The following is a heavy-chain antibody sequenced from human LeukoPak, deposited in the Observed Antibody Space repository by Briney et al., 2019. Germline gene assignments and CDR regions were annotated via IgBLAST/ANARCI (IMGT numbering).Heavy chain of an antibody. J-gene: IGHJ4*02. Sequence: GGSLRLSCAASGFTFSSCAMHWVRQAPGKGLEWVAVISYDGSNKYYADSVKGRFTISRDNSKNTLYLQMNSLRAEDTAVYYCATSGPFSSYYFDYWGQGTLVTVSS. D-gene: IGHD6-19*01. V-gene: IGHV3-30-3*01. CDR2: ISYDGSNK. CDR3: ATSGPFSSYYFDY. CDR1: GFTFSSCA.